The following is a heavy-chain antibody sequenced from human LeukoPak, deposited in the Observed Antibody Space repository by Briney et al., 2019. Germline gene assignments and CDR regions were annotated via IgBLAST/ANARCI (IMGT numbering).Heavy chain of an antibody. Sequence: SETLSLTCAVYGGSFSGYYWSWIRQPPGKGLEWIGGINHSGSTNYNPSLKSRVTISVDTSKNQFSLKLSSVTAADTAVYYCARGAVVPAAIHTSRWFDPWGQGTLVTVSS. J-gene: IGHJ5*02. D-gene: IGHD2-2*01. CDR3: ARGAVVPAAIHTSRWFDP. V-gene: IGHV4-34*01. CDR2: INHSGST. CDR1: GGSFSGYY.